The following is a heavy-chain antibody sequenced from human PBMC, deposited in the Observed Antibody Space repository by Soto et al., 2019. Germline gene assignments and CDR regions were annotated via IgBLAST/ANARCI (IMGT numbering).Heavy chain of an antibody. CDR2: IYYSGST. J-gene: IGHJ4*01. CDR3: ARHHTLLHAY. D-gene: IGHD1-26*01. V-gene: IGHV4-39*01. Sequence: SETLSGTCTVSGGSISSSSYYWGWIRQPPGKGLEWIGSIYYSGSTYYNPSLKSRVTISVDTSKNHFSLKLSSVTAADTAVYYCARHHTLLHAYWGQRTLDTVSS. CDR1: GGSISSSSYY.